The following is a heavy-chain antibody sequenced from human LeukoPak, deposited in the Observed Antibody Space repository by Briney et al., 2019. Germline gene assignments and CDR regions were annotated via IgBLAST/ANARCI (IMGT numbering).Heavy chain of an antibody. J-gene: IGHJ4*02. V-gene: IGHV4-39*01. Sequence: PSETLSLTCTVSGGSISSSSYYWGWIRQPPGKGLEWIGSIYYSGSTYYNPSLKSRVTISVDTSKNQFSLKLSSVTAADTAVYYCASPALHCSGGSCYSFDYWGQGTLVTVSS. CDR2: IYYSGST. CDR3: ASPALHCSGGSCYSFDY. D-gene: IGHD2-15*01. CDR1: GGSISSSSYY.